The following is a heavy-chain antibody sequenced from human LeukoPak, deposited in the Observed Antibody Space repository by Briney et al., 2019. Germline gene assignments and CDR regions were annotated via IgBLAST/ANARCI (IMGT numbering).Heavy chain of an antibody. Sequence: ASVKVSCKASGYTFTSYYMHWVRQAPGQGLEWMGIINPSGGSTSYAQKSQGRVTMTGDTSTSTVYMELSSLRSEDTAVYYCARAPSTTDILTGYYIYWFDPWGQGTLVTVSS. CDR2: INPSGGST. V-gene: IGHV1-46*01. D-gene: IGHD3-9*01. J-gene: IGHJ5*02. CDR1: GYTFTSYY. CDR3: ARAPSTTDILTGYYIYWFDP.